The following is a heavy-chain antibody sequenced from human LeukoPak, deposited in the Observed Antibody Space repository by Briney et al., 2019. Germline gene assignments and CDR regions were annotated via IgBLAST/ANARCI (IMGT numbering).Heavy chain of an antibody. CDR2: ISWNSGNI. J-gene: IGHJ4*02. CDR3: AKGDDSSGSVFDY. Sequence: PGGSLRLSCAASGFTFDDYAMHWVPQGPGKGLEWVSGISWNSGNIGYADSVKGRFTISRDNAKNSLYLQMNSLRAEDTALYYCAKGDDSSGSVFDYWGQGTLVTVSS. CDR1: GFTFDDYA. V-gene: IGHV3-9*01. D-gene: IGHD3-22*01.